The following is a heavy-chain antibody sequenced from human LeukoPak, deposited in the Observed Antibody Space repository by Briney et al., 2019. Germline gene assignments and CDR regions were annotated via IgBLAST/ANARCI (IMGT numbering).Heavy chain of an antibody. J-gene: IGHJ3*02. CDR1: GFTFSSYW. V-gene: IGHV3-64D*06. CDR3: VKVGNSGYVNGFDI. D-gene: IGHD5-12*01. Sequence: PGGSLRLSCVASGFTFSSYWMHWVRQAPGKGLEFVSAISGNGGTTYFADSVKGRFTISRDNSKNTLYLQMSSLSAEDTAVYYCVKVGNSGYVNGFDIWGQGTMVTVSS. CDR2: ISGNGGTT.